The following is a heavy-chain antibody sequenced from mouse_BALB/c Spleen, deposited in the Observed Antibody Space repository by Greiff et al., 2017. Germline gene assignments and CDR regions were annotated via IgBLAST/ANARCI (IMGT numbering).Heavy chain of an antibody. CDR1: GFSLTSYG. J-gene: IGHJ2*01. Sequence: QVQLKQSGPGLVQPSQSLSITCTVSGFSLTSYGVHWVRQSPGKGLEWLGVIWSSGSTDYNAAFISRLSISKDNSKSQVFFKMNSLQANDTAIYYCATFDYWGQGTTLTVSS. V-gene: IGHV2-2*02. CDR2: IWSSGST. CDR3: ATFDY.